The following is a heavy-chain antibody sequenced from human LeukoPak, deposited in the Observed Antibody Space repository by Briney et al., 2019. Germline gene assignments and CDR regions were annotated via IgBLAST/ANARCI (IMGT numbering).Heavy chain of an antibody. J-gene: IGHJ5*01. V-gene: IGHV3-74*03. CDR3: AREAEVGGALQS. CDR2: INTDGSFT. Sequence: PGGSLRLSCAASGFTFSDYWMHWVRQAPGKGLVWVSRINTDGSFTTYADSVQGRFTISRDTAKNTLFLQMNSLRAEDTAVYYCAREAEVGGALQSWGHGNLFTVSS. CDR1: GFTFSDYW. D-gene: IGHD1-26*01.